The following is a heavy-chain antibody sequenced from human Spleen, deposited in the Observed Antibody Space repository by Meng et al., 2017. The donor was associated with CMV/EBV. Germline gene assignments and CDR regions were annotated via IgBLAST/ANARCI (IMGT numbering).Heavy chain of an antibody. CDR1: GFTFSSYA. D-gene: IGHD6-13*01. J-gene: IGHJ4*02. CDR2: ISYDGSNK. V-gene: IGHV3-30*04. Sequence: GESLKISCAASGFTFSSYAMHWVRQAPGKGLEWVAVISYDGSNKYYADSVKGRFTISRDNSKNTLYLQMNSLRAEDTAVYYCGRGPLIAAAGSYWGQGTLVTVSS. CDR3: GRGPLIAAAGSY.